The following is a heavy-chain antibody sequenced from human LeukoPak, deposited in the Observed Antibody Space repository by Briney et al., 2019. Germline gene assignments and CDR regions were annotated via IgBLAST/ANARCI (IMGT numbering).Heavy chain of an antibody. CDR3: ARTEDREYLFDY. Sequence: GSSVKVSCKASGGTFSSYAISWVRQAPGQGLEWMGRIIPIFGIANYAQKFQGRVTITADKSTSTAYMELSSLRSEDTAVYYCARTEDREYLFDYWGQGTLVTVSS. V-gene: IGHV1-69*04. CDR1: GGTFSSYA. CDR2: IIPIFGIA. D-gene: IGHD2-15*01. J-gene: IGHJ4*02.